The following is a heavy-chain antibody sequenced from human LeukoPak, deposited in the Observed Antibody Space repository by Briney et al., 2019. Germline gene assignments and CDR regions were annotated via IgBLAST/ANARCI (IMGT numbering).Heavy chain of an antibody. V-gene: IGHV3-33*01. D-gene: IGHD3-10*01. CDR2: IWYDGSNK. CDR1: GFTLSSYG. Sequence: GGSLRLSCAASGFTLSSYGMHWVRQAPGKGLEWVAVIWYDGSNKYYADSVKGRFTISRDNSKNTLYLQMNSLRAEDTAVYYCARDRLWFGELFSPGWFDPWGQGTLVTVSS. CDR3: ARDRLWFGELFSPGWFDP. J-gene: IGHJ5*02.